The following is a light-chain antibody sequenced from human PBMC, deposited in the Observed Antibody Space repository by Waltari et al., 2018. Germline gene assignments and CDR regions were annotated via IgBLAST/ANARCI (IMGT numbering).Light chain of an antibody. J-gene: IGKJ4*01. CDR1: QNIPNY. Sequence: DIQMTQSPSSPSASIGDRVTITCQASQNIPNYLNWYQHKPGKAPNLLISDSSSLETGVPSRFTGSGSATDFTFTISSLQPEDLATYYCQQYHNLPLTFGGGTKVEI. CDR2: DSS. V-gene: IGKV1-33*01. CDR3: QQYHNLPLT.